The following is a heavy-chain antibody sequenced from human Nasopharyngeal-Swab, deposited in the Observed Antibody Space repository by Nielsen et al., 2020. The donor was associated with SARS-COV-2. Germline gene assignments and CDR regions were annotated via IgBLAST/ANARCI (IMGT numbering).Heavy chain of an antibody. V-gene: IGHV7-4-1*02. Sequence: ASVKVSCKASGYTFNSYAMNWVRQAPGQGLEGMGWINTNTGNPTYAQGFTGRIVFSLDTSVSPAYLQISSLKAEDTAVYYCARAKLYSSGWYPWGQGTLVTVSS. CDR2: INTNTGNP. D-gene: IGHD6-19*01. J-gene: IGHJ5*02. CDR1: GYTFNSYA. CDR3: ARAKLYSSGWYP.